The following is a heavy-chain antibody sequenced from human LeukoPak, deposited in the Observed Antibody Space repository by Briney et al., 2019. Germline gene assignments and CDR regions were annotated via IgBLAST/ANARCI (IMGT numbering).Heavy chain of an antibody. CDR2: IYYSGST. J-gene: IGHJ3*02. CDR3: ARTQDGYYDSSGYYPAVGAFDI. CDR1: GYSISSSHW. Sequence: ADTLSLTCAVSGYSISSSHWWGWLRQPPGQRLERLGYIYYSGSTSYTPSLKSRVTMAVDAAKNQFSLKLSSVTAVDTAVYDCARTQDGYYDSSGYYPAVGAFDIWGQGTMVTVSS. D-gene: IGHD3-22*01. V-gene: IGHV4-28*01.